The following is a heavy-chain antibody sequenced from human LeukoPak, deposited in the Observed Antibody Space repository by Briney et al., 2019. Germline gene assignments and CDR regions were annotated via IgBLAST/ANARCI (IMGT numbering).Heavy chain of an antibody. V-gene: IGHV3-66*01. CDR2: IYSGGST. J-gene: IGHJ6*02. D-gene: IGHD4-17*01. CDR1: GFTVSSNY. Sequence: GGSLRLSCAASGFTVSSNYMSWVRQAPGKGLEWVSVIYSGGSTYYADSVKGRFTISRDNSKNTLYLQMNSLRAEDTAVYYCARCPVTTFPYYYYGMDVWGQGTTATVSS. CDR3: ARCPVTTFPYYYYGMDV.